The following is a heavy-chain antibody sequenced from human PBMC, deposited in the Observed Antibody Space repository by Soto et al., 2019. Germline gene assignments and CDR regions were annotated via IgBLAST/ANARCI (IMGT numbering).Heavy chain of an antibody. V-gene: IGHV5-10-1*01. CDR2: IDPSDSYT. Sequence: GESLKISCKGSGYTFSNYWIVWVRQMPGKGLEWMGRIDPSDSYTNYSPSFQGHVTISADKSISTAYLQWSSLKASDTAMYYCARHGDSSGYTSFYYYYGMDVWGQGTTVTVSS. CDR1: GYTFSNYW. J-gene: IGHJ6*02. CDR3: ARHGDSSGYTSFYYYYGMDV. D-gene: IGHD3-22*01.